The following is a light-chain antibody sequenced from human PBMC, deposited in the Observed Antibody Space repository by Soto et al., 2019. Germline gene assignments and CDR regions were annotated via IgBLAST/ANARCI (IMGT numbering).Light chain of an antibody. J-gene: IGLJ1*01. CDR3: SSYTSNSTRI. CDR1: SSDVGGYNY. Sequence: QSALTQPASVSGSPGQSITISCTGTSSDVGGYNYVSWYQQHPGKAPKVMIYEVSNRPSGVSNRFSGSKSGNTASLNISGLQAEDEADYYCSSYTSNSTRIFGNGTKLTVL. V-gene: IGLV2-14*01. CDR2: EVS.